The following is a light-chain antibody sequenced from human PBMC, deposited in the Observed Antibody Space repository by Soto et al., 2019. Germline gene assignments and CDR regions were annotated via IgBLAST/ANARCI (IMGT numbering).Light chain of an antibody. CDR1: QSVSSY. CDR2: GAS. V-gene: IGKV3-20*01. Sequence: EIVLTQSPGTLSLSPGERATLSCRASQSVSSYLAWYQHKPGQAPRLLIYGASSRATGIPDRFSGSGSGTDFTLTISRLEPEDFAVYYCQQYGTSPVTFGQGTRLEIK. J-gene: IGKJ5*01. CDR3: QQYGTSPVT.